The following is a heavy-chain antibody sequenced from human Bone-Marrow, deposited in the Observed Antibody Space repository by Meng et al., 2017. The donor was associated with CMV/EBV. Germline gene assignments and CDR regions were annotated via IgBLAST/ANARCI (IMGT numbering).Heavy chain of an antibody. D-gene: IGHD3-3*01. CDR1: GYTFTGYY. CDR3: AREKEGITIFGVVIATYGMDV. V-gene: IGHV1-2*02. J-gene: IGHJ6*02. CDR2: INPNSGGT. Sequence: ASVKVSCKASGYTFTGYYMHWVRQAPGQGLEWMGWINPNSGGTNYAQKLQGRVTMTTDTSTSTAYMELRSLRSDDTAVYYCAREKEGITIFGVVIATYGMDVWGQGTTVTVSS.